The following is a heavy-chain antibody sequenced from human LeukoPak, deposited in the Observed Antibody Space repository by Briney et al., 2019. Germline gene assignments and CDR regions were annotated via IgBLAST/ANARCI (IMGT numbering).Heavy chain of an antibody. J-gene: IGHJ5*02. CDR3: TRGSRYCSSGSCYGWFDP. CDR2: IYYSGST. V-gene: IGHV4-59*01. CDR1: GGSISSYY. D-gene: IGHD2-15*01. Sequence: SETLSLTCTVSGGSISSYYWSWIRQPPGKGLEWIGYIYYSGSTNYNPSLKSRVTTSVDTSKNQFSLKLNSVTAADTAIYYCTRGSRYCSSGSCYGWFDPWGQGTLVTVSS.